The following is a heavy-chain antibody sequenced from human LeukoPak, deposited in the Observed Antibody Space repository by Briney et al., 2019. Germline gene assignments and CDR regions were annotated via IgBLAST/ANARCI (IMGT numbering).Heavy chain of an antibody. CDR3: ARGGSNWGSRRYFDY. CDR1: GGTFSSYA. CDR2: IIPIFGTA. Sequence: ASVKVSCKASGGTFSSYAISWVRQARGQGLEWMGGIIPIFGTANYAQKFQGRVTITADESTSTAYMELSSLRSEDTAVYYCARGGSNWGSRRYFDYWGQGTLVTVSS. J-gene: IGHJ4*02. D-gene: IGHD7-27*01. V-gene: IGHV1-69*13.